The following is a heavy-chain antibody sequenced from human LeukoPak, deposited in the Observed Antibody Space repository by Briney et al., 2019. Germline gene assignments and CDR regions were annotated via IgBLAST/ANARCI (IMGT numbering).Heavy chain of an antibody. J-gene: IGHJ5*02. Sequence: PGVSLRLSCAASGFTCSTYSMNWVRQAPGKGREGVSYISISSGIIYYADSVKGRFTISRDNAKNSLYLQMNSLRAEDTAVYYCARDGSSWPTEGWFDPWGQGTLVTVSS. V-gene: IGHV3-48*01. D-gene: IGHD6-13*01. CDR2: ISISSGII. CDR1: GFTCSTYS. CDR3: ARDGSSWPTEGWFDP.